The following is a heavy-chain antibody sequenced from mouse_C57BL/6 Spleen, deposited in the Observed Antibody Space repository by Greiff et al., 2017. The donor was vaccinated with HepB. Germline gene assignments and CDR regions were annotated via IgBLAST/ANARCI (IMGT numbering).Heavy chain of an antibody. CDR2: ISNGGGST. J-gene: IGHJ3*01. CDR3: ARGGIYDGFWFAY. Sequence: DVMLVESGGGLVQPGGSLKLSCAASGFTFSDYYMYWVRQTPEKRLEWVAYISNGGGSTYYPDTVKGRFTISRDNAKNTLYLQMSRLKSEDTAMYYCARGGIYDGFWFAYWGQGTLVTVSA. CDR1: GFTFSDYY. D-gene: IGHD2-3*01. V-gene: IGHV5-12*01.